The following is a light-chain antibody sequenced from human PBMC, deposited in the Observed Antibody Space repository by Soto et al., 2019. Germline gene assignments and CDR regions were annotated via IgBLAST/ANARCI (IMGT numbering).Light chain of an antibody. Sequence: EIVSTQSPGTLSLSPGERATLSCRASQGLTSNFLAWYQQKPGQAPSLLIYGASNRATGVPDRFSGGGSGTDFTLTISRLEPEDFAVYFCQQYVTAPRTFGQGTKVEIK. CDR2: GAS. CDR1: QGLTSNF. V-gene: IGKV3-20*01. CDR3: QQYVTAPRT. J-gene: IGKJ1*01.